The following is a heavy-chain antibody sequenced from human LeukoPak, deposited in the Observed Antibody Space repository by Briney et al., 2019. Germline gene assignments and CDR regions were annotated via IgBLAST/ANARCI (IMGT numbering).Heavy chain of an antibody. Sequence: SETLSLTCTVSGGSISSYYWSWVRQPPGKGLEWIGAISDSGSTYYNPSLKSRVTISLDTSKNQFSLKLSSVTAADTAVYYCARSTWLLDKWGQGTLVTVSS. CDR3: ARSTWLLDK. V-gene: IGHV4-59*01. CDR1: GGSISSYY. CDR2: ISDSGST. J-gene: IGHJ4*02. D-gene: IGHD3-22*01.